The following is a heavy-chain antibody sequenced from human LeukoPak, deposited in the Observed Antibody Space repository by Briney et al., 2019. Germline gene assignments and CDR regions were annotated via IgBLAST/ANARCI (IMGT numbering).Heavy chain of an antibody. Sequence: SETLSLTCAVSGYSISSGYYWGWIRQPPGKGLEWIGSIYHSGSTYYNPSLKSRVTISVDTSKNQFSLKLSSVTAADTAVYYCAREGYYYGSGSLSWFDPWGQGTLVTVSS. CDR1: GYSISSGYY. J-gene: IGHJ5*02. D-gene: IGHD3-10*01. V-gene: IGHV4-38-2*02. CDR2: IYHSGST. CDR3: AREGYYYGSGSLSWFDP.